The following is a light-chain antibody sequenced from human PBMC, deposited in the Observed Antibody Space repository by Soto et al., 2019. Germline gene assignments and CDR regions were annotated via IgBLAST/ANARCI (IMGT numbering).Light chain of an antibody. CDR1: SGHSSYA. J-gene: IGLJ2*01. CDR2: LNSDGSH. V-gene: IGLV4-69*01. Sequence: QPVLTQSPSASASLGASVKLTCTLSSGHSSYAIAWHQQQPEKGPRYLMKLNSDGSHSKGDGIPDRFSGSSSGAERYLTISSLQSEDEADYYCQTWGTGPVLFGGGTKLTVL. CDR3: QTWGTGPVL.